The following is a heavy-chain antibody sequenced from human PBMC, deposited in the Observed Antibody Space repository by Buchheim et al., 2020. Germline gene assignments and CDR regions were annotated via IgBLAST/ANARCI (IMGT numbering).Heavy chain of an antibody. CDR2: ISYDGSNK. Sequence: QVQLVESGGGVVQPGRSLRLSCAASGFTFSSYGMHWVRQAPGKGLEWVAVISYDGSNKYYADSVKGRLTISRDNSKNTLYLQMNSLRAEDTAVYYCAKDWVPYSSSSYYGMDVWGQGTT. CDR3: AKDWVPYSSSSYYGMDV. V-gene: IGHV3-30*18. D-gene: IGHD6-6*01. J-gene: IGHJ6*02. CDR1: GFTFSSYG.